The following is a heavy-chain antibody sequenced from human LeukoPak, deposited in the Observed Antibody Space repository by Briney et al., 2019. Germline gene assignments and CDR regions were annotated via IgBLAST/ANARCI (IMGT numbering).Heavy chain of an antibody. CDR1: GGSISSYY. Sequence: SETLSLTCTVSGGSISSYYWSWIRQPPGKGLEWIGYIYTSGSTNYNPSLKSRVTISVDTSKNQFSLKLSSVTAADTAVYYCARQSLQFVGPAFDYWGQGTLVTVSS. J-gene: IGHJ4*02. D-gene: IGHD1-26*01. CDR3: ARQSLQFVGPAFDY. CDR2: IYTSGST. V-gene: IGHV4-4*09.